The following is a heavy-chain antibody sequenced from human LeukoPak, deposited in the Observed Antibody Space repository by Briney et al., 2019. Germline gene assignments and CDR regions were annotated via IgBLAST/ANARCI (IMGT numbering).Heavy chain of an antibody. CDR2: INSDGSST. Sequence: GGSLRLSCAASGFTFSSYWMHWVRQAPGKGLVWVSRINSDGSSTSYADSVKGRITISRDNAKNTLYLQMNSLRAEDTAVYYCARSPLRYFDFDYWGQGTLVTVSS. D-gene: IGHD3-9*01. J-gene: IGHJ4*02. CDR3: ARSPLRYFDFDY. CDR1: GFTFSSYW. V-gene: IGHV3-74*01.